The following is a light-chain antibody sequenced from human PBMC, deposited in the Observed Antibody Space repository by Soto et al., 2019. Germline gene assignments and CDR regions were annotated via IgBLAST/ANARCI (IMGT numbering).Light chain of an antibody. CDR1: QYIASSY. CDR3: QQYTNWPPWP. CDR2: GAS. Sequence: SLSPVAVSLSPGEGATLSCRSSQYIASSYLAWYQQKPGQAPRLLIYGASTRATGIPARFSGSGSGTEFTLTISSLQSEDFAIYYCQQYTNWPPWPFGQGTKVDIK. V-gene: IGKV3-15*01. J-gene: IGKJ1*01.